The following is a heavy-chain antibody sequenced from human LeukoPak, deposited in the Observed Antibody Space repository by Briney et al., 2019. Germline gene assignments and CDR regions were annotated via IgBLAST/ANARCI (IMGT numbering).Heavy chain of an antibody. Sequence: ASVKVSCKASGYTFTDYYMHWVRQAPGQGLEWMGIINPSGGSTSYAQKFQGRVTMTRDTSTSTVYMELSSLRSEDTAVYYCARVRASGLGGSYFDYWGQGTLVTVSS. D-gene: IGHD3-10*01. V-gene: IGHV1-46*01. CDR2: INPSGGST. CDR1: GYTFTDYY. J-gene: IGHJ4*02. CDR3: ARVRASGLGGSYFDY.